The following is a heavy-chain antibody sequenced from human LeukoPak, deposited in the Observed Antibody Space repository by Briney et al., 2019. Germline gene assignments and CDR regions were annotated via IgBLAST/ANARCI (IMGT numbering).Heavy chain of an antibody. CDR1: GFTFSSYS. CDR2: ISSSSSYI. D-gene: IGHD2-15*01. J-gene: IGHJ4*02. Sequence: PGGSLRPSCAASGFTFSSYSMNWVRQAPGKGLEWVSSISSSSSYIYYADSVKGRFTISRDNAKNSLYLQMNSLRAEDTAVYYCARERVVVVAATGGFDYWGQGTLVTVSS. CDR3: ARERVVVVAATGGFDY. V-gene: IGHV3-21*01.